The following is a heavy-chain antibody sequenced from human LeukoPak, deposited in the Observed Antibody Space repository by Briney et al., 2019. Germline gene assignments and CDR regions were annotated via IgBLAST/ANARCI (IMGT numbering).Heavy chain of an antibody. J-gene: IGHJ6*02. V-gene: IGHV4-59*01. CDR1: GGPISSYH. CDR2: IYYSGRP. CDR3: ARGGMATIHYYYYYGMDV. D-gene: IGHD5-24*01. Sequence: SETLSLTCTVSGGPISSYHWRWIRQPPGKALEGIGHIYYSGRPNYNPSLKSRVTISVDKSKNQFSLKLSSVAAADTAVYYCARGGMATIHYYYYYGMDVWGQGTTVTVSS.